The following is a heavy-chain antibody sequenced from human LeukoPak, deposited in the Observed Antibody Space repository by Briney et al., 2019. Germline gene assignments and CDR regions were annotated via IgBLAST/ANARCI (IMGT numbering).Heavy chain of an antibody. J-gene: IGHJ3*02. CDR2: ISGSGGST. V-gene: IGHV3-23*01. D-gene: IGHD4-17*01. Sequence: PGGSLRLSCAASGFTFSSYAMSWVCQAPGKGLEWVSAISGSGGSTYYADSVKGRFTISRDNSKNTLYLQMNSLRAEDTAVYYCAKIEGYGDYPYDAFDIWGQGTMVTVSS. CDR3: AKIEGYGDYPYDAFDI. CDR1: GFTFSSYA.